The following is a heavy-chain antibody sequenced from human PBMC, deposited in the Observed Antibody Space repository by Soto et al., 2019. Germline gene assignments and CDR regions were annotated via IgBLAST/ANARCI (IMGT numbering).Heavy chain of an antibody. Sequence: QPWGSLRLSCAASGFTFSSYAMHWVRQAPGKGLEWVAVISYDGSNKYYADSVKGRFTISRDNSKNTLYLQMNSLRAEDTAVYYCARDKDSWRYYGMDVWGQGTTVTSP. CDR3: ARDKDSWRYYGMDV. V-gene: IGHV3-30-3*01. J-gene: IGHJ6*02. CDR2: ISYDGSNK. CDR1: GFTFSSYA. D-gene: IGHD6-13*01.